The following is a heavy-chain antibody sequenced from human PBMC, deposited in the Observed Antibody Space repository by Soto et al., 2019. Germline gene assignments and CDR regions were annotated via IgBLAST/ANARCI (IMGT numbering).Heavy chain of an antibody. CDR1: GFTFSSYG. CDR3: AKDSEGYSGYDLFLTYFDC. CDR2: ISYDGSNK. J-gene: IGHJ4*02. V-gene: IGHV3-30*18. Sequence: LRLSCAASGFTFSSYGMHWVRQAPGKGLEWVAVISYDGSNKYYADSVKGRFTISRDNSKNTLYLQMNSLRAEDTAVYYCAKDSEGYSGYDLFLTYFDCWGQGTLVTVSS. D-gene: IGHD5-12*01.